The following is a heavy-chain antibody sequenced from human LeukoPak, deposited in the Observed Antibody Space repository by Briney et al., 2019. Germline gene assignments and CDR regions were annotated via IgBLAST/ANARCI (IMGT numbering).Heavy chain of an antibody. V-gene: IGHV1-8*02. J-gene: IGHJ4*02. D-gene: IGHD3-10*01. CDR1: GYTFTSYG. CDR3: ARELQYYYGSGSYPLDY. Sequence: ASVKVSCKASGYTFTSYGISWVRQAPGQGLEWMGWMNPNSGNTGYAQKFQGRVTMTRNTSISTAYMELSSLRSEDTAVYYCARELQYYYGSGSYPLDYWGQGTLVTVSS. CDR2: MNPNSGNT.